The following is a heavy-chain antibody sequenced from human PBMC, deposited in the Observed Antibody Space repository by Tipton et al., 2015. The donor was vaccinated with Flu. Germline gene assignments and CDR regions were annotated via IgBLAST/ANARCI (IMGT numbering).Heavy chain of an antibody. D-gene: IGHD3-10*02. CDR2: VYYNGNT. J-gene: IGHJ4*02. Sequence: TLSLTCSVSGGSINNYYLSWIRQPPGKGLEWIGSVYYNGNTYHNPSLKSRVAMSVDTSKNQMSLKLSSVTAADTAIFYCARLSFYDVDLKNFYFDYWGQGTLVTVSS. CDR1: GGSINNYY. V-gene: IGHV4-39*01. CDR3: ARLSFYDVDLKNFYFDY.